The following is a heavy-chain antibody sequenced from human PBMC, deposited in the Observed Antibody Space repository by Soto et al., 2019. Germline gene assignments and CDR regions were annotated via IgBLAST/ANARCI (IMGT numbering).Heavy chain of an antibody. CDR2: ISAYDGNT. D-gene: IGHD3-3*01. CDR1: GYTFTSYG. J-gene: IGHJ6*02. Sequence: ASVKVSCKASGYTFTSYGINWVRQAPGQGLEWLGWISAYDGNTNYAQILQGRVSMTTDTSTNTAYMEVRSLRSDDTAVYYCERGVYYGGRGTRNYYYYGMDVWGQGTTVTVSS. CDR3: ERGVYYGGRGTRNYYYYGMDV. V-gene: IGHV1-18*01.